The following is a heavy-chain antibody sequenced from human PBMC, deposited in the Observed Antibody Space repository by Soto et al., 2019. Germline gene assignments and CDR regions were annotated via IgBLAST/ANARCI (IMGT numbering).Heavy chain of an antibody. CDR2: IKQDGSEK. V-gene: IGHV3-7*01. D-gene: IGHD6-19*01. CDR3: AREFGWLGKAYFDY. Sequence: ESGGGLVQPGGSLRLSCAASGFTFSSYWMSWVRQAPGKGLEWVANIKQDGSEKYYVDSVKGRFTISRDNAKNSLYLQMNSLRAEDTAVYYCAREFGWLGKAYFDYWGQGTLVTVSS. CDR1: GFTFSSYW. J-gene: IGHJ4*02.